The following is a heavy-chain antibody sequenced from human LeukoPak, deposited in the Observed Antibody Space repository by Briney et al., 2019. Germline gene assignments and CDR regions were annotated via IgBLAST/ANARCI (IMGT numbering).Heavy chain of an antibody. V-gene: IGHV1-18*01. Sequence: VASVKVSCKASGYTFTIYGISWVRQAPGQGLEWMGWISADNGNTNYAQKLQGRVTMTTDTSTSTAYMELRSLRSDDTAVYYCARDRGYYGSGSYYQRRWFDPWGQGTLVTVSS. D-gene: IGHD3-10*01. CDR2: ISADNGNT. CDR1: GYTFTIYG. CDR3: ARDRGYYGSGSYYQRRWFDP. J-gene: IGHJ5*02.